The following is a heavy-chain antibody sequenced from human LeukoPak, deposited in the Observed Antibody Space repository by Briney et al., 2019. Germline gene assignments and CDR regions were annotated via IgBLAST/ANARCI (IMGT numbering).Heavy chain of an antibody. Sequence: SETLSLTCAVYGGSFSGYYWSWIRQPPGKGLEWIGEINHSGSTNYNPSLKSRVTISVDTSKNQFSLKLSSVTAADTAVYYCAILPRRFFYYHSSGYRYYFDYWGQGTLVTVSS. D-gene: IGHD3-22*01. CDR3: AILPRRFFYYHSSGYRYYFDY. CDR1: GGSFSGYY. J-gene: IGHJ4*02. CDR2: INHSGST. V-gene: IGHV4-34*01.